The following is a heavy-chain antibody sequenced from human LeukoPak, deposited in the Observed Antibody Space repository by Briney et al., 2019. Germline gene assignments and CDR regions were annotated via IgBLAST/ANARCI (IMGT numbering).Heavy chain of an antibody. CDR3: ARDSYGTFDY. J-gene: IGHJ4*02. D-gene: IGHD4-17*01. Sequence: LSLTCAVYGGSFSGYYWSWIRQAPGKGLEWVSYISSSGSTIYYADSVKGRFTISRDNAKNSLYLQMNSLRAEDTAVYYCARDSYGTFDYWGQGTLVTVSS. CDR2: ISSSGSTI. CDR1: GGSFSGYY. V-gene: IGHV3-11*01.